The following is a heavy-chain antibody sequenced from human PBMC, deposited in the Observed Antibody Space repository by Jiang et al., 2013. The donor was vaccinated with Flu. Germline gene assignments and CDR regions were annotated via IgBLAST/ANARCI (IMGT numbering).Heavy chain of an antibody. J-gene: IGHJ5*02. Sequence: WMSWVRQAPGKGLEWVANIKQDGSEKYYVDSVKGRFTISRDNAKNSLYLQMNSLRAEDTAVYYCARDLGYCSGGSCDWFDPWGQGTLVTVSS. V-gene: IGHV3-7*01. CDR2: IKQDGSEK. D-gene: IGHD2-15*01. CDR3: ARDLGYCSGGSCDWFDP. CDR1: W.